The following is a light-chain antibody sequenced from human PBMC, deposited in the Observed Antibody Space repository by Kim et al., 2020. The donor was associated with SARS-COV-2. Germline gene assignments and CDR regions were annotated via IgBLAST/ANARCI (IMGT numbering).Light chain of an antibody. V-gene: IGKV3-20*01. CDR2: GAS. Sequence: EIVLTQSPGTLSLSPGERATLSCRASQSVSDTYLAWYQQKPGQAPRLLIYGASSRATGVPDRFSGSGSGTDFTFTISRLEPEDFAVYYCQQYVSSPLTFGGGTKVDIK. J-gene: IGKJ4*01. CDR1: QSVSDTY. CDR3: QQYVSSPLT.